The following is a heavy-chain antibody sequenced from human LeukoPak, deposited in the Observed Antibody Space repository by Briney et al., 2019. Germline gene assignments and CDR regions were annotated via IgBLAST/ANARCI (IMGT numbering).Heavy chain of an antibody. V-gene: IGHV3-48*04. J-gene: IGHJ6*02. CDR3: ARVTGWRIYDSSGSQLTRYGMDV. CDR2: ISSSSSTI. CDR1: GFTFSSYS. D-gene: IGHD3-22*01. Sequence: PGGSLRLSCAASGFTFSSYSMNWVRQAPGKGLEWVSYISSSSSTIYYADSVKGRFTISRDNAKNSLYLQMNSLRAEDTAVYYCARVTGWRIYDSSGSQLTRYGMDVWGQGTTVTVSS.